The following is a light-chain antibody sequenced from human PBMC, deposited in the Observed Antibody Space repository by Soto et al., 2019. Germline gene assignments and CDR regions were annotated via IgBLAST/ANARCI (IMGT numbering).Light chain of an antibody. Sequence: EVVMTQSPAPLSLSQGKRVDLSCRASQSVSSNLAWYKQNPGQAPRLLIYGASSRATGIPGRFSGSGSGKDFTLTISSLEAEDFAVYXCQQRLMTCGQGTKVDIK. V-gene: IGKV3D-15*01. CDR3: QQRLMT. CDR2: GAS. J-gene: IGKJ1*01. CDR1: QSVSSN.